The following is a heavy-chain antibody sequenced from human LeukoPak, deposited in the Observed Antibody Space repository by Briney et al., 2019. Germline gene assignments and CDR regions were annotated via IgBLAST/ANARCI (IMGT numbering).Heavy chain of an antibody. CDR1: GFTFSSYE. J-gene: IGHJ4*02. CDR2: ISSSSSPI. CDR3: ARGGLEWLSY. D-gene: IGHD6-19*01. V-gene: IGHV3-48*03. Sequence: PGGSLRLSCAASGFTFSSYEMNWVRQAPGKGLEWVSFISSSSSPIYYADSVKGRFSISRDNAKNSVYLQMNSLRDEDTAVYYCARGGLEWLSYWGQGTLVTVSS.